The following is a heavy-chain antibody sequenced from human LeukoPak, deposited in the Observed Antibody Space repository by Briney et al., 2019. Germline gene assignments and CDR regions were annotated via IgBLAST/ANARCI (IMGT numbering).Heavy chain of an antibody. D-gene: IGHD2-2*01. Sequence: GGSLRLSCAASGFTFSSYAMHWVRQAPGKGLEWVAVISYDGSNKYYADSVKGRFTISRDNSKNTLYLQMNSLRAEDTAVYYCARDHIVVVPAARGKAGGSLGYYYYGMDVWGQGTTVTVSS. V-gene: IGHV3-30-3*01. J-gene: IGHJ6*02. CDR1: GFTFSSYA. CDR3: ARDHIVVVPAARGKAGGSLGYYYYGMDV. CDR2: ISYDGSNK.